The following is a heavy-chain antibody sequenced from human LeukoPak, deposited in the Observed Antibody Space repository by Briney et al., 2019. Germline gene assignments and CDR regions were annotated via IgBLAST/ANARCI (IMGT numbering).Heavy chain of an antibody. Sequence: PSETLSLTCTVSGGSIISSSYYWGWIRRPPGKGLEWIGSIYYSGKTDYNPSLKSRITISVDTSKNHFSLKLNSVTAADTAIYYCARQRTVVTPEFFDYWGQGTLVIVSS. CDR2: IYYSGKT. CDR3: ARQRTVVTPEFFDY. D-gene: IGHD4-23*01. V-gene: IGHV4-39*01. J-gene: IGHJ4*02. CDR1: GGSIISSSYY.